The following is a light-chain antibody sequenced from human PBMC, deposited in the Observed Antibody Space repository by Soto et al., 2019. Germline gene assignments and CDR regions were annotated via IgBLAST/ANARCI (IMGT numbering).Light chain of an antibody. CDR2: GAS. V-gene: IGKV1-12*01. CDR3: QQNSAFPRT. J-gene: IGKJ2*01. CDR1: RDISNS. Sequence: DIQMTQSPSSVSASVGDRLTITCRASRDISNSLAWYQQTSGKAPKLLLRGASSLHRGVPSRFSGGGAGTEFTLTISSLQPEDFETYYCQQNSAFPRTFGQGTKVDIK.